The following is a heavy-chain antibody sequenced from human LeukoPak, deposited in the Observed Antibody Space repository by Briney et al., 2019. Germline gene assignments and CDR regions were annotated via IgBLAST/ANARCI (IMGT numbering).Heavy chain of an antibody. V-gene: IGHV1-18*01. Sequence: GASVKVSCKATGYTLSNSGITWVRQAPGQGLEWMGWISAYNGNTNYAQKFQGRVNMTTDTSTSTAYMEVTRLRSDDTAVYYCASGVRWDFDYWGQGTLVTVSS. CDR1: GYTLSNSG. D-gene: IGHD1-26*01. CDR2: ISAYNGNT. CDR3: ASGVRWDFDY. J-gene: IGHJ4*02.